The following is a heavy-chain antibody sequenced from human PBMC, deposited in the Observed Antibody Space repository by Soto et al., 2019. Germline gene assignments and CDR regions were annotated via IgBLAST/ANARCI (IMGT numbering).Heavy chain of an antibody. CDR1: GFTFSSYA. Sequence: EVQLLESGGGLVQPGGSLRLSCAASGFTFSSYAMSWVRQAPGKGLEWVSAISGSGGSTYYADSVKGRFTISRDNSKNTLYLQINSLRAEDTAVYYCAKAWFRGYFWLGFDFWGQGTMVTVSS. V-gene: IGHV3-23*01. J-gene: IGHJ4*02. CDR3: AKAWFRGYFWLGFDF. CDR2: ISGSGGST. D-gene: IGHD3-22*01.